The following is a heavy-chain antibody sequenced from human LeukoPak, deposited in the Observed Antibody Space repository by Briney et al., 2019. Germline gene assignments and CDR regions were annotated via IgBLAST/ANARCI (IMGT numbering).Heavy chain of an antibody. V-gene: IGHV1-2*02. CDR2: INPNSGGT. J-gene: IGHJ4*02. CDR1: AYTFTVYY. Sequence: EASVTVSFTASAYTFTVYYMHWVRQAPGQGVEWMGWINPNSGGTIYAQKFQGRVTMTRDTSISTAYMELSRLRSDDTAVYYCARGLGPIDYWGQGTLVTVSS. CDR3: ARGLGPIDY. D-gene: IGHD7-27*01.